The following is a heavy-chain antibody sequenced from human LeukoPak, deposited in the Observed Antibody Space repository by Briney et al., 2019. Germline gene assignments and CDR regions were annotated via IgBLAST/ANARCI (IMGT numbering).Heavy chain of an antibody. V-gene: IGHV1-69*05. Sequence: ASVKVSCKASGGTFSRYAISWVRQAPGQGLEWMGRIIPILGTANYAQKFQGRVTITTDESTSTAYMELSSLRSEDTAVYYCARDPIYGDHGGWFDPWGRGNLVTVSS. CDR1: GGTFSRYA. J-gene: IGHJ5*02. D-gene: IGHD4-17*01. CDR2: IIPILGTA. CDR3: ARDPIYGDHGGWFDP.